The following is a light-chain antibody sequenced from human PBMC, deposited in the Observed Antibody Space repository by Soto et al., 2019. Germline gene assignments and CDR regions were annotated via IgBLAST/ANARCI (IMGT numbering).Light chain of an antibody. J-gene: IGKJ3*01. CDR3: QQYNSYSPVT. V-gene: IGKV1-5*03. Sequence: DIQMTQSPSTLSASVGDRVTITCRASQSISSWLAWFQQKPGKAPKLLIYKASTLQAGVPSRFSGSGSGTEFTLTISCLQPDDFATYYCQQYNSYSPVTFGPGTKVDI. CDR1: QSISSW. CDR2: KAS.